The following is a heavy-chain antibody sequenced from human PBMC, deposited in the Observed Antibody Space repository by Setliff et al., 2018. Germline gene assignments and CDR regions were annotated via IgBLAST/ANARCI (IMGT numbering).Heavy chain of an antibody. CDR2: ISTSSGTR. CDR1: GFSFSNYG. CDR3: ARLALTGYDSSGYYYALDYYYYMDV. D-gene: IGHD3-22*01. J-gene: IGHJ6*03. V-gene: IGHV3-48*01. Sequence: GGSLGLSCVVSGFSFSNYGMTWVRQAPGKGLEWISYISTSSGTRYYADSVKGRFTISRDNANQSLYLQMNSLRAEDTAVYYCARLALTGYDSSGYYYALDYYYYMDVWGKGTTVTVSS.